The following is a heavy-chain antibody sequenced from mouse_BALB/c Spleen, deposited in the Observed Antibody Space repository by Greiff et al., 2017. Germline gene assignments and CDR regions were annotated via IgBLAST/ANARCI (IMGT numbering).Heavy chain of an antibody. J-gene: IGHJ3*01. V-gene: IGHV1S56*01. D-gene: IGHD2-10*01. CDR2: IYPGDGST. CDR3: ASSYYGNNEGFAY. Sequence: VKLQESGPELVKPGALVKISCKASGYTFTSYDINWVKQRPGQGLEWIGWIYPGDGSTKYNEKFKGKATLTADKSSSTAYMQLSSLTSENSAVYFCASSYYGNNEGFAYWGQGTLVTVSA. CDR1: GYTFTSYD.